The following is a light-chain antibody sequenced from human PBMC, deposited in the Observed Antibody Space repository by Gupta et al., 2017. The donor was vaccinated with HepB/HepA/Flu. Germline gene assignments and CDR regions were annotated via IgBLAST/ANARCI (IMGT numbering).Light chain of an antibody. CDR1: RSNIGRNT. CDR2: SNK. V-gene: IGLV1-44*01. Sequence: SVLTQPPSASGPPGPRVPISCSGSRSNIGRNTVNGYQKLQGTSPKLHIDSNKQRPSGVPDRFSGSKSGTSASLASRGLQSEDEADYYCAAWDDSRKCPVFGGVTKLTVL. J-gene: IGLJ2*01. CDR3: AAWDDSRKCPV.